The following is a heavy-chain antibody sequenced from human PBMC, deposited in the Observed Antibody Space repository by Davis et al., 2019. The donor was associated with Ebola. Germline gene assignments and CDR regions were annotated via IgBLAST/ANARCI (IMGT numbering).Heavy chain of an antibody. CDR3: TRDFDWDGGY. V-gene: IGHV3-20*04. D-gene: IGHD3-16*01. CDR2: INWNGGST. Sequence: GGSLRLSCAGSGFTFDDYAMSWVRQAPGKGLEWLSGINWNGGSTGYVDSVKGRFTMSRDNAKNTQYLHLNGLRVDDTGVYYCTRDFDWDGGYWGQGTLVTVSS. CDR1: GFTFDDYA. J-gene: IGHJ4*02.